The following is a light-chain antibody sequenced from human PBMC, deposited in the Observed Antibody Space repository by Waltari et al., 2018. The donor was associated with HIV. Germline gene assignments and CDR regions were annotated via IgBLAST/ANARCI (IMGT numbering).Light chain of an antibody. V-gene: IGLV2-8*01. Sequence: QSALTQPPSASGSPGQSVAISCTGSSNDIGTYNFVSWYQHPPGKAPKLLIYDVTRRPPGIPDRVSGTKSGYTASLTVSDLQVEDEADYYCVSYTEKDTFLLFGGGTKLAV. CDR1: SNDIGTYNF. CDR2: DVT. CDR3: VSYTEKDTFLL. J-gene: IGLJ2*01.